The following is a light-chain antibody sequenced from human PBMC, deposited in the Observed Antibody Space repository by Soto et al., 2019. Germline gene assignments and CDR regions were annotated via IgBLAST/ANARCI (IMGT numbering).Light chain of an antibody. Sequence: QSVLTQPPSASGSPGQSVTISCTGASSDIGGYNYVSWYQQHPGQVPKLIIYEVTKRPSGVPGRFSGPKSGNTASLTVSGLQAEDEGDYYCSSYAGSDTIVFGGGTKAPS. CDR1: SSDIGGYNY. CDR2: EVT. V-gene: IGLV2-8*01. CDR3: SSYAGSDTIV. J-gene: IGLJ1*01.